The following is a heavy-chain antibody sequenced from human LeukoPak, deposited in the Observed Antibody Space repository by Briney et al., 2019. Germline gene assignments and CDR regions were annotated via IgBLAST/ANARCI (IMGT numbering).Heavy chain of an antibody. CDR2: INGHGNTT. J-gene: IGHJ4*01. Sequence: PGGSLRLSCAASEFTLSNYWMHWVRQVPGKGLVWVSSINGHGNTTKYADSVRGRFTISRDNAKNTLFLQMYSLRADDTAVYFCSRGREYISNWNPFDFWGHGTLVTVSS. CDR1: EFTLSNYW. D-gene: IGHD6-13*01. V-gene: IGHV3-74*01. CDR3: SRGREYISNWNPFDF.